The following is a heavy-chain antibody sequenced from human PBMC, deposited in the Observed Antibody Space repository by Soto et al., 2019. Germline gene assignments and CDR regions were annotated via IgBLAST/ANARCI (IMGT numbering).Heavy chain of an antibody. V-gene: IGHV1-18*01. CDR1: GYTFTSYG. J-gene: IGHJ4*02. D-gene: IGHD4-17*01. Sequence: QVQLVQSGAEVKKPGASVKVSCKASGYTFTSYGISWVRQAPGQGLEWMGWISAYNGNTNYAQKLQGRVTMTTDTSTSTAYMELRSLISDDTAVYYCARDLRRWLPSGMSDYWGQGTLVTVSS. CDR2: ISAYNGNT. CDR3: ARDLRRWLPSGMSDY.